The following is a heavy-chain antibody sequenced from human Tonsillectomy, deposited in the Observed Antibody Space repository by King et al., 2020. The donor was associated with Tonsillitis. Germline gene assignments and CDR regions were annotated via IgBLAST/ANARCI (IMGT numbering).Heavy chain of an antibody. CDR2: FYYSGST. CDR3: ARGPYYYDTSGYYSRSPSDFYWYFDL. Sequence: LQLQESGPGLVKPSQTLSLTCNVSGGSISSGSYSWSWIRQHPGKGLEWIGYFYYSGSTYYNPSLKSRVTISVDTSKNQFFLKLSSVTAADTAVYYCARGPYYYDTSGYYSRSPSDFYWYFDLWGRGTLVTVSS. J-gene: IGHJ2*01. V-gene: IGHV4-31*03. CDR1: GGSISSGSYS. D-gene: IGHD3-22*01.